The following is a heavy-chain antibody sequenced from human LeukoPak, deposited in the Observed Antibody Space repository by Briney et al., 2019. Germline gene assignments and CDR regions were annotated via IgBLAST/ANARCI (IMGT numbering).Heavy chain of an antibody. CDR3: ARDQGAGTYDM. D-gene: IGHD4/OR15-4a*01. CDR1: GYTFSRYA. Sequence: GASVKVSCKASGYTFSRYAMIWARQAPGQGLEWMGWINTNTGNPTYAQGFTGRFVFSLDNSVSTAYLQISSLKAEDTAVYYCARDQGAGTYDMWGQGTMVTVSS. V-gene: IGHV7-4-1*02. J-gene: IGHJ3*02. CDR2: INTNTGNP.